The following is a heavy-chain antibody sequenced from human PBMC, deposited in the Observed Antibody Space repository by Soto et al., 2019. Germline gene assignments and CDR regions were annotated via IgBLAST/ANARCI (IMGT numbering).Heavy chain of an antibody. CDR3: AALRGGGGY. Sequence: EVQLVESGGGLIQPGGSLRLSCAVSGFTVSNNYMSWVRQAPGKGLEGVSVIYSGGYTAYGDSVKGRFTISRDNSKNTLYIQMNTLGAADTAVFCGAALRGGGGYWGQGTLVTVSS. V-gene: IGHV3-53*01. CDR1: GFTVSNNY. D-gene: IGHD3-10*01. J-gene: IGHJ4*02. CDR2: IYSGGYT.